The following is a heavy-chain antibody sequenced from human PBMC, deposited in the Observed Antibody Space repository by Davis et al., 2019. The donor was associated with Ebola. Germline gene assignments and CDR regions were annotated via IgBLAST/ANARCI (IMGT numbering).Heavy chain of an antibody. D-gene: IGHD1-26*01. CDR3: ARGRGGSYLDY. J-gene: IGHJ4*02. CDR1: GGSFSGYY. Sequence: SETLSLTCAVYGGSFSGYYWSWIRQPPGKGLEWIGSIYYSGSTNYNPSLKSRVTISLDTSKNQFSLKLSSVTAADTAVYYCARGRGGSYLDYWGQGTLVTVSS. CDR2: IYYSGST. V-gene: IGHV4-34*01.